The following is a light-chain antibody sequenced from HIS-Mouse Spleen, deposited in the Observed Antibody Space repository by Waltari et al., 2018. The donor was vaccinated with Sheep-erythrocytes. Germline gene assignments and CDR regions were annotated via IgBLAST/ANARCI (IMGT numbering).Light chain of an antibody. V-gene: IGLV3-1*01. CDR1: KLGDKH. CDR3: QAWDSSTVV. Sequence: SYELTQPPSVSVSPGQTASIPCSGDKLGDKHACWYQQKPGQSPVLVIYQDSKRPSGIPERFSGSNSGNTATLTISGTQAMDEADYYCQAWDSSTVVFGGGIKLTVL. J-gene: IGLJ2*01. CDR2: QDS.